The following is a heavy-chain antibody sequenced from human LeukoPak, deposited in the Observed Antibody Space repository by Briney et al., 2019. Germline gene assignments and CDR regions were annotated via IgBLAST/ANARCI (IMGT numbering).Heavy chain of an antibody. V-gene: IGHV3-7*03. CDR1: GFTFNHHW. CDR3: ESTTGP. J-gene: IGHJ5*02. CDR2: IKGDGSKK. D-gene: IGHD1-7*01. Sequence: GRSLRLSCAASGFTFNHHWMRWVRQAPGKGLEWVATIKGDGSKKDYVDSVRGRFTVSIDNAKNSLYLQMNSLTVEDTAIYYCESTTGPWGQGTLVTVSS.